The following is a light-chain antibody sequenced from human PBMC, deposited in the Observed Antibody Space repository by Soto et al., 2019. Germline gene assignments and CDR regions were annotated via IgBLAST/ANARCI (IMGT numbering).Light chain of an antibody. J-gene: IGKJ2*01. CDR3: QKYGNSPPYT. Sequence: EIVLTQSPGTLSLSPGERATLSCRASQSVSSSYLAWYQQKPGQAPRLLIYGASSRATGIPDRFSGSGSGTDFTLTISRLEPEDFAVYYCQKYGNSPPYTFFQGTKLEIK. CDR1: QSVSSSY. V-gene: IGKV3-20*01. CDR2: GAS.